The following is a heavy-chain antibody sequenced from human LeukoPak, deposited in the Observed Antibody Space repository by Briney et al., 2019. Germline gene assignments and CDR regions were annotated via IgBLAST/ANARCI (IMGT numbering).Heavy chain of an antibody. J-gene: IGHJ4*02. CDR3: ARDLDGGLGSDY. D-gene: IGHD3/OR15-3a*01. Sequence: GGSLRLSCAASGFTFSSYSMNWVRQAPGKGLEWVSYISSGNSTIYYADSVMGRFTISRDNAKNSLYLQMNSLRAEDTAVYYCARDLDGGLGSDYWGQGTLVTVSS. V-gene: IGHV3-48*01. CDR1: GFTFSSYS. CDR2: ISSGNSTI.